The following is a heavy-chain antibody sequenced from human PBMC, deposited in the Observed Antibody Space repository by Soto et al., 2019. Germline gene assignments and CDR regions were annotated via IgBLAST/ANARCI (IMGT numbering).Heavy chain of an antibody. CDR2: IKSWTDGGRV. CDR1: GFTFNSAW. V-gene: IGHV3-15*02. CDR3: TAWRREKSCTSVSCYGDGAY. D-gene: IGHD2-2*01. Sequence: EVPLVESGGALVKPGESLTLSCAASGFTFNSAWMTWVRQAPGKGLEWVGRIKSWTDGGRVDTAAPVKGRFTISRDDPKNTFDLQMTSLKSEYTAVYYCTAWRREKSCTSVSCYGDGAYWGQGTLVTVSS. J-gene: IGHJ4*02.